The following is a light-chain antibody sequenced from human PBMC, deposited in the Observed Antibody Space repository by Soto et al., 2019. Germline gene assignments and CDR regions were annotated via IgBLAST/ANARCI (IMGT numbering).Light chain of an antibody. CDR2: KAS. CDR1: QTISSW. CDR3: QHYNSYSEA. V-gene: IGKV1-5*03. J-gene: IGKJ1*01. Sequence: SPSTLSGSVCARVTITCRASQTISSWLAWYQQKPGKAPKLLIYKASTLKSGVPSRFSGSGSGTEFTLTISSLQPDDFATYYCQHYNSYSEAVGQGTKVEI.